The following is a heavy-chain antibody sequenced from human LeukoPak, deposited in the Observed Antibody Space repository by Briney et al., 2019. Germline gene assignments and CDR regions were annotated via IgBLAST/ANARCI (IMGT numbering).Heavy chain of an antibody. J-gene: IGHJ4*02. CDR2: IKSKTDGATR. Sequence: TPGGSLRLSCAASGFTVSNAWMTWVRQAPGKGLEWVGRIKSKTDGATRDYAAPVKGRFTISRDNSKNMLYLQMNSLRAEDTAVYYCARGEYNWNDLHFWGQGTLVTVSS. CDR3: ARGEYNWNDLHF. D-gene: IGHD1-20*01. V-gene: IGHV3-15*01. CDR1: GFTVSNAW.